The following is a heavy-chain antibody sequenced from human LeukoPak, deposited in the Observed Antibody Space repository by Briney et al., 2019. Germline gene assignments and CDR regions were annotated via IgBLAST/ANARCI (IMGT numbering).Heavy chain of an antibody. CDR3: ARALLRGVIGYLDN. J-gene: IGHJ4*02. CDR2: ISRDGGNK. V-gene: IGHV3-30*05. Sequence: GGSLRLSCAASGFTFSDHYMDWVRQAPGKGLEWVAVISRDGGNKNYADSVKGRFTISRDNSKNTVYLQINSLRPEGTAVYHCARALLRGVIGYLDNWGQGTLVTVSS. D-gene: IGHD3-10*01. CDR1: GFTFSDHY.